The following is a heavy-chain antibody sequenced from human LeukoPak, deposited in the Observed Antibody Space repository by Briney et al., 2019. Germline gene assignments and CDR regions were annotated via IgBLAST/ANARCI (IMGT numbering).Heavy chain of an antibody. D-gene: IGHD3-10*01. CDR1: GYTFTGYY. J-gene: IGHJ4*02. CDR2: INPNSGGT. CDR3: ARDPHSYYYGSGSNYFDY. Sequence: APVKVSCKASGYTFTGYYMHWVRQAPGQGLEWMGWINPNSGGTNYAQKFQGWVTMTRDTSISTAYMELSRLRSDDTAVYYCARDPHSYYYGSGSNYFDYWGQGTLVTVSS. V-gene: IGHV1-2*04.